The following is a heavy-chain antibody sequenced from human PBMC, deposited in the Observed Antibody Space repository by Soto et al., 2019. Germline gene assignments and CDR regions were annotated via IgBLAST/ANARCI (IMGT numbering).Heavy chain of an antibody. CDR1: GFTFSAYG. V-gene: IGHV3-30*18. Sequence: QVQLVESGGGVVQPGRSLRLSCAGSGFTFSAYGMDWVRQAPGKGLEWVAVISYDGSNKYYADSVKGRFTISRDNSKNTLYLQMNGLSAEDTAVYYCAKDRMGAGVRGYFDYWGQGTLVTVSS. CDR2: ISYDGSNK. CDR3: AKDRMGAGVRGYFDY. J-gene: IGHJ4*02. D-gene: IGHD3-10*01.